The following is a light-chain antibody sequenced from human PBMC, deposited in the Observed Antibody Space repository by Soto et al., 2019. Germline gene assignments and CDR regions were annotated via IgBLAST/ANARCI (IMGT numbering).Light chain of an antibody. Sequence: QSVLTQPPSVSAAPGQKVTISCSGSSSNIGKNYVSWYQQVPGSAPKLLIYDNIERPSGIPDRFSGSKSDTSATLGITGLQTGDEADYYCGTWDSCLSAVVFGGGTKVTVL. CDR2: DNI. CDR3: GTWDSCLSAVV. V-gene: IGLV1-51*01. J-gene: IGLJ2*01. CDR1: SSNIGKNY.